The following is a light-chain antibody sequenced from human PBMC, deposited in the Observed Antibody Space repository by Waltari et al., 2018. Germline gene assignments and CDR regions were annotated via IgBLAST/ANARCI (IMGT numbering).Light chain of an antibody. V-gene: IGLV8-61*01. J-gene: IGLJ3*02. CDR3: ALYMGSGIWV. CDR1: SGSLSPTSY. Sequence: QTVVTQEPSSSVSPGGTVTLTSALRSGSLSPTSYATWYQQTPGQAPRTLVYKANARSSGVPDRFSGSILGNTAALTITGAQADDESDYYCALYMGSGIWVFGGGTRLTVL. CDR2: KAN.